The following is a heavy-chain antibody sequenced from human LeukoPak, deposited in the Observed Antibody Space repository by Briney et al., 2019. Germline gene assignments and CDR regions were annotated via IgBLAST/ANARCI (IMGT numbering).Heavy chain of an antibody. CDR3: ARGRGSSWYYFDS. CDR1: GGSISSYY. Sequence: SETLSLTCTVSGGSISSYYWSWVRQPAGKGLEWIGRIYASGNTNYNPSPKGRVTMTVDTSKNQFSLNLSSVTAADTAVYYCARGRGSSWYYFDSWGQGTLVTVSS. V-gene: IGHV4-4*07. CDR2: IYASGNT. J-gene: IGHJ4*02. D-gene: IGHD6-13*01.